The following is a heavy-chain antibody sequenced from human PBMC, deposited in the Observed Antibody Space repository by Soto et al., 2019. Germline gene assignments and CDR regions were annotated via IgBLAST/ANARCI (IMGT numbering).Heavy chain of an antibody. J-gene: IGHJ3*01. Sequence: TRSLTWIVWSGSIRRRYYWTWIGRHQGKGLEWIGYIYYSGNTYYNPSLKSRVTISVDTSKNQFSLKLSSVTAADTAGYYCSCAEYLDYKALQWGHVT. V-gene: IGHV4-31*02. CDR3: SCAEYLDYKALQ. CDR1: SGSIRRRYY. CDR2: IYYSGNT. D-gene: IGHD4-4*01.